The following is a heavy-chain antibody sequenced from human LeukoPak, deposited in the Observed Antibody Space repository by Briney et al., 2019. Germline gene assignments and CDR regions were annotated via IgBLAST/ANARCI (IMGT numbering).Heavy chain of an antibody. CDR2: ISSSSSYI. CDR3: ARLGGYSKSFDY. V-gene: IGHV3-21*01. CDR1: GFTFSSYS. J-gene: IGHJ4*02. D-gene: IGHD4-11*01. Sequence: AGGSLRLSCAASGFTFSSYSMNWVRQTPGKGLEWVSSISSSSSYIYYADPVKGRFTISRDNAKNSLYLQMNSLRAEDTAVYYCARLGGYSKSFDYWGQGTLVTVSS.